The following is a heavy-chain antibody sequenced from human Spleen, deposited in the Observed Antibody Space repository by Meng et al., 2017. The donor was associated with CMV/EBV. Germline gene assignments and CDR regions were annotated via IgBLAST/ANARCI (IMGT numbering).Heavy chain of an antibody. Sequence: NACRYTFTGFYIHWMRPAPGQGLEWMGWINPNTGDTHYAQKFQGRVTMTRDTSISTAYMDLSRLEFDDTAVYFCARDLRELLDYFDYWGQGTLVTVSS. V-gene: IGHV1-2*02. CDR2: INPNTGDT. CDR1: RYTFTGFY. D-gene: IGHD1-26*01. J-gene: IGHJ4*02. CDR3: ARDLRELLDYFDY.